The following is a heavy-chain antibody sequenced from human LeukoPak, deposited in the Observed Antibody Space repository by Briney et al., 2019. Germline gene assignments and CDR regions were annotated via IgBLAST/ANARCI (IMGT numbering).Heavy chain of an antibody. D-gene: IGHD6-13*01. Sequence: PGVSLRLSCAASGFTFSVHAMSWVRQAPGKGLEWVSGISGSGGGTNYADSVKGRFTVSRDNSKNTLYLQMNSLRAEDTAVYYCAKDYSSSWYYFDYWGQGTLVTVSS. CDR3: AKDYSSSWYYFDY. CDR1: GFTFSVHA. V-gene: IGHV3-23*01. CDR2: ISGSGGGT. J-gene: IGHJ4*02.